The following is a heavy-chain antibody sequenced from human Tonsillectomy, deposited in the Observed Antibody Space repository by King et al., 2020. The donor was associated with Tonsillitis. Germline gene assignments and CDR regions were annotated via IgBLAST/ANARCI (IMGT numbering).Heavy chain of an antibody. D-gene: IGHD6-13*01. CDR3: AREPYSSSWDDAFDI. CDR2: INPNSGGK. V-gene: IGHV1-2*02. Sequence: QLVQSGAEVKKPGASVKVSCKASGYTFTGYDMHWVRQAPGQGLEWMGWINPNSGGKNYAQKFQGRVTMTRDTSISTAYMELSRLRSDDTAVYYCAREPYSSSWDDAFDIWGQGTMVTVSS. J-gene: IGHJ3*02. CDR1: GYTFTGYD.